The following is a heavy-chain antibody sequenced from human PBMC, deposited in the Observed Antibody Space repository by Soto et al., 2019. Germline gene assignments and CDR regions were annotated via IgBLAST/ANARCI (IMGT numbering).Heavy chain of an antibody. Sequence: QVQLQESGPGLVKSSETLSLICFVSGEALGSGQSYWNWIRQAPGKGLEWIGQTFVTGATKYSASLKSRVTSSVRTCKSKCSLPLTSVTAADSATYFCARGRSDSVGSSFGRSMDAWGHGNTVTVSS. J-gene: IGHJ6*02. CDR3: ARGRSDSVGSSFGRSMDA. D-gene: IGHD3-10*01. CDR2: TFVTGAT. V-gene: IGHV4-61*01. CDR1: GEALGSGQSY.